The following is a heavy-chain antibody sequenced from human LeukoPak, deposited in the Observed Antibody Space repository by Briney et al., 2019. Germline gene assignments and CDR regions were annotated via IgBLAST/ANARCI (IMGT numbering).Heavy chain of an antibody. CDR3: ARGDVDTAMVTPDY. CDR1: GYTFTGYY. Sequence: ASVKVSCKASGYTFTGYYMHWVRQAPGQGLEWMGWINPNSGGTNNEQKFQGRVTMTRDTSISTAYVELSRLRFDDTAVYYCARGDVDTAMVTPDYWGQGTLVTVSS. V-gene: IGHV1-2*02. CDR2: INPNSGGT. J-gene: IGHJ4*02. D-gene: IGHD5-18*01.